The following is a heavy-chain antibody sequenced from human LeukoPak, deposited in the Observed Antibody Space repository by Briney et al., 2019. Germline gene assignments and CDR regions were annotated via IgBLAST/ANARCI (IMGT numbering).Heavy chain of an antibody. V-gene: IGHV4-38-2*02. CDR2: IYHSGST. D-gene: IGHD5-12*01. J-gene: IGHJ6*03. CDR3: ARGRGYSGYDSGYYYYMDV. Sequence: PSETLSLTCTVSGYSISSGYYWGWIRQPPGKGLEWIGSIYHSGSTYYNPSLKSRVTISVDTSKNQFSLKLSSVTAADTAVYYCARGRGYSGYDSGYYYYMDVWGKGTTVTVSS. CDR1: GYSISSGYY.